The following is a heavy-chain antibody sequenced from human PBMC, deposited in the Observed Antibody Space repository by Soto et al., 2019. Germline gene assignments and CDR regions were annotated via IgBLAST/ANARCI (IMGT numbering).Heavy chain of an antibody. Sequence: QVQLVQSGAEVKKPGSSVKVSCKASGGTFSSYAISWVRQAPGQGLEWMGGIIPIFGTANYAQKFQGRVTITADESTSTAYMELSSLRSEDTAVYYCARNGGSGYYHKSDYYYGMDVWGQGTTVTVSS. J-gene: IGHJ6*02. CDR1: GGTFSSYA. D-gene: IGHD3-22*01. CDR3: ARNGGSGYYHKSDYYYGMDV. V-gene: IGHV1-69*01. CDR2: IIPIFGTA.